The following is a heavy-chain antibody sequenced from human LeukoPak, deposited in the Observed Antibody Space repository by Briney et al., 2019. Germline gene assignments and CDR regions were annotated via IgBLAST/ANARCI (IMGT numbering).Heavy chain of an antibody. CDR3: ARDIRTVGATLYFDY. CDR1: GYSISSGYY. J-gene: IGHJ4*02. V-gene: IGHV4-38-2*02. Sequence: SETLSLTCAVSGYSISSGYYWSWIRQSPETGLEWIANVHSSGSTYYNPSLKSRVTISMDTSKNQFSLKVTSVTTADTAVYYCARDIRTVGATLYFDYWGQGTLLTVSS. D-gene: IGHD1-26*01. CDR2: VHSSGST.